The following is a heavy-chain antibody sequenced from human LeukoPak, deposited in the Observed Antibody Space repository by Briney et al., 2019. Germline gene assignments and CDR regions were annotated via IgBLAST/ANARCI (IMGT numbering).Heavy chain of an antibody. CDR3: ARGFPLGYCSGGSCYVFDYYYMDV. CDR2: MNPNSGNT. J-gene: IGHJ6*03. V-gene: IGHV1-8*01. Sequence: ASVKVSCKASGYTFTSYDINWVRQAPGQGLEWMGWMNPNSGNTGYAQKFQGRVTMTRNTSISTAYMELSSLRSEDTAVYYCARGFPLGYCSGGSCYVFDYYYMDVWGKGTTVTVSS. D-gene: IGHD2-15*01. CDR1: GYTFTSYD.